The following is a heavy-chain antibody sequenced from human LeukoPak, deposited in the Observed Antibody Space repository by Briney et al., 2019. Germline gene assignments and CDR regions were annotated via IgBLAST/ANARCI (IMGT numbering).Heavy chain of an antibody. J-gene: IGHJ4*02. CDR1: GFTFRNSA. CDR3: ARGLPPVMKYYFDY. V-gene: IGHV3-23*01. D-gene: IGHD4-11*01. CDR2: IGGHVHST. Sequence: PGGSLRLSCAASGFTFRNSAMSWVRQAPGTGLEWVSSIGGHVHSTYYADSVIGRFTISRDDSQNTLYLQMNSLRAEDTAMYYCARGLPPVMKYYFDYWGQGTLVTVSS.